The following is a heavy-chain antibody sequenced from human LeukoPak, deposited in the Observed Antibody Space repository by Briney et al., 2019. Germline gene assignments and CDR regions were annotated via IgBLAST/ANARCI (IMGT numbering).Heavy chain of an antibody. CDR1: GGSISSSSYY. CDR2: IYYSGST. J-gene: IGHJ4*02. D-gene: IGHD3-3*01. CDR3: ARHGGVGARITIFGHFDY. V-gene: IGHV4-39*01. Sequence: PSETLSLTCTVSGGSISSSSYYWGWIRQPPGKGLEWIGSIYYSGSTYYNPSLKSRVTISVDTSKNQFSLKLSSVTAADTAVYYCARHGGVGARITIFGHFDYWGQGTLVTVSS.